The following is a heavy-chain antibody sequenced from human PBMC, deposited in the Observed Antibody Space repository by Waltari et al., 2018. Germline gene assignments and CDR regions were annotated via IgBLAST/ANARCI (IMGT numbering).Heavy chain of an antibody. D-gene: IGHD1-26*01. CDR1: GVSISDLY. CDR3: ARVRYSGNYYYFDS. CDR2: IHSSGST. V-gene: IGHV4-59*01. Sequence: QVQLQESGPGLVKPSETLSLTCTVSGVSISDLYWSWIRQPPGKGLAWIGYIHSSGSTYYNPSLQSRVTISVDTSKSHVSLTLTSVTAADTAVYYCARVRYSGNYYYFDSWGRGTLVTVSS. J-gene: IGHJ4*02.